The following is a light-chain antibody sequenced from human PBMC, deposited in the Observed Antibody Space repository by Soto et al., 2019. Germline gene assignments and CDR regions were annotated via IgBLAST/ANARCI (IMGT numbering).Light chain of an antibody. Sequence: DIQMTQSPSSLSASVGDRVTITCRASQSISSFLNWYQQKPGKAPKLLIYAASSLQSGVPSRFSGSESGTDFTLTISSLQPEDFAPYYCQQSYSTPYALGQGTKVDIK. CDR1: QSISSF. V-gene: IGKV1-39*01. CDR2: AAS. CDR3: QQSYSTPYA. J-gene: IGKJ2*01.